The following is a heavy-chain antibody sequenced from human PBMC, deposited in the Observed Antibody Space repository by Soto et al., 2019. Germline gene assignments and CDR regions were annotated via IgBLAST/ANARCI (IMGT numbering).Heavy chain of an antibody. CDR2: RSSRGTNV. CDR1: GFTFSDYY. J-gene: IGHJ4*02. V-gene: IGHV3-11*01. CDR3: ATSRVFAF. Sequence: QVQLVESGGGLVRPGGSLRLSCAASGFTFSDYYMSWIRQSPGKGLEWLALRSSRGTNVFYADSVKGRFTISRDNAKNSLFLQMDILKAEDTAVYYCATSRVFAFWGRGTLVSVSS.